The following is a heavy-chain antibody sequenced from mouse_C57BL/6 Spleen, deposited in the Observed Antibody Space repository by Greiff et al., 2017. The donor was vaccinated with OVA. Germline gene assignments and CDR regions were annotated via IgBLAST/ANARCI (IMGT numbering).Heavy chain of an antibody. Sequence: LQESGPELVKPGASVKISCKASGYAFSSSWMNWVKQRPGKGLEWIGRIYPGDGDTNYNGKFKGKATLTADKSSSTAYMQLSSLTSEDSAVYFCARGYGNYRYYFDYWGQGTTPTVSS. CDR1: GYAFSSSW. CDR3: ARGYGNYRYYFDY. V-gene: IGHV1-82*01. J-gene: IGHJ2*01. D-gene: IGHD2-1*01. CDR2: IYPGDGDT.